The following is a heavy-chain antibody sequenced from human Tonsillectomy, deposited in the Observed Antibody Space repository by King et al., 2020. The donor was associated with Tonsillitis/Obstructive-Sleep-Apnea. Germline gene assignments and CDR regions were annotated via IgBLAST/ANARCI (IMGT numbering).Heavy chain of an antibody. V-gene: IGHV4-34*01. J-gene: IGHJ6*03. CDR1: GGSFSGYY. Sequence: VQLQQWGAGLLKPSKTLSLTCAMYGGSFSGYYWSWIRQPPGKGLEWIGEINHSGSTNYNPSLKSRATISLDTSKNQFSLKLSSVTAADTAVYSCTRGYCSSTSCYPYYYYMDVWGKGTTVTVSS. CDR3: TRGYCSSTSCYPYYYYMDV. D-gene: IGHD2-2*01. CDR2: INHSGST.